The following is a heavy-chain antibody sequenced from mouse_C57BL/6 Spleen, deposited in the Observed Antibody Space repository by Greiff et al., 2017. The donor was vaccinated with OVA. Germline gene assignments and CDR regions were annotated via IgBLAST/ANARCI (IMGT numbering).Heavy chain of an antibody. D-gene: IGHD2-3*01. Sequence: QVQLQQPGAELVRPGSSVKLSCKASGYTFTSYWMHWVKQRPIQGLEWIGNIDPSDSETHYNQKFKDKATLTVDKSSSTAYMQLSSLTSEDSAVYYCARYAYDGYYGYFDYWGQGTTLTVSS. CDR3: ARYAYDGYYGYFDY. J-gene: IGHJ2*01. CDR2: IDPSDSET. V-gene: IGHV1-52*01. CDR1: GYTFTSYW.